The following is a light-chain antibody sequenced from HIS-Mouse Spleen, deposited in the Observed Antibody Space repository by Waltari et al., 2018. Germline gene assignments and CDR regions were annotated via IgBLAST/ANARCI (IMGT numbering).Light chain of an antibody. V-gene: IGLV2-23*03. J-gene: IGLJ2*01. CDR2: EGS. CDR1: SSDVGSYNL. CDR3: CSYAGSSTFVV. Sequence: QSALTQPASVSGSPGQSITISCTGTSSDVGSYNLVSWYQPHPGKAPKLMIYEGSKRPAVVSNRFSGSKSGNTASLTISGRQAEDEADYYCCSYAGSSTFVVFGGGTKLTVL.